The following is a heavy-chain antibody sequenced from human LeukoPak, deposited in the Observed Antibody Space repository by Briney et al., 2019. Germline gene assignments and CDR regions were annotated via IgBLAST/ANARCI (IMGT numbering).Heavy chain of an antibody. CDR1: GFTFSSYS. CDR3: AKAPGGGSTTIDY. D-gene: IGHD1-26*01. CDR2: ISYDGSNK. V-gene: IGHV3-30*18. Sequence: GGSLRLSCAASGFTFSSYSMNWVRQAPGKGLEWVAVISYDGSNKYYADSVKGRFTISRDNSKNTLYLQMNSLRAEDTAVYYCAKAPGGGSTTIDYWGQGTLVTVSS. J-gene: IGHJ4*02.